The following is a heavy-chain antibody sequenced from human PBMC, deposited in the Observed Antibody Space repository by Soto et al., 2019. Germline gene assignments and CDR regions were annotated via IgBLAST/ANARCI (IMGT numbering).Heavy chain of an antibody. D-gene: IGHD1-1*01. V-gene: IGHV4-31*03. J-gene: IGHJ4*01. CDR3: ARVNPIWSEASDF. CDR2: IYCSVST. Sequence: SETLSLTCTVSGGSISSGGYSWSWIPHHPGKGLEWIGYIYCSVSTYYNPSLKSRVTISVDTSKNQFSLKLSSVTAADTAVYYCARVNPIWSEASDFWGQGTLVTVSS. CDR1: GGSISSGGYS.